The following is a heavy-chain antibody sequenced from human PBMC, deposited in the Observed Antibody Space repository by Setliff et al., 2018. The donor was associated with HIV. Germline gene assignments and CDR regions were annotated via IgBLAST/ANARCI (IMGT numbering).Heavy chain of an antibody. CDR1: GDSISTYY. V-gene: IGHV4-59*08. CDR2: ASYSGST. Sequence: SETLSLTCNVSGDSISTYYWSWIRQPPGKGLEWLGYASYSGSTNFNPSLESRLAMSVDMSKNHFSLKLRSVTAADTAVYYCARHGHFYDSSSSDAFDIWGHGTMVTVSS. CDR3: ARHGHFYDSSSSDAFDI. D-gene: IGHD3-22*01. J-gene: IGHJ3*02.